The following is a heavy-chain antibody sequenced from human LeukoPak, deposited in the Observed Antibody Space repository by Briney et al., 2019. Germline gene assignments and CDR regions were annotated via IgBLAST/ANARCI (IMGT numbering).Heavy chain of an antibody. CDR2: ISGSDGGT. Sequence: GGSLRLSCAASGFTFSSSAMSWVRQAPGEGLEWVSGISGSDGGTYYADPVKGRFTISRDNSKNTLYLQMNSLRAEDTALYYCAKDPRTIPGYYFDYWGQGTLVTVSS. D-gene: IGHD1/OR15-1a*01. CDR3: AKDPRTIPGYYFDY. CDR1: GFTFSSSA. V-gene: IGHV3-23*01. J-gene: IGHJ4*02.